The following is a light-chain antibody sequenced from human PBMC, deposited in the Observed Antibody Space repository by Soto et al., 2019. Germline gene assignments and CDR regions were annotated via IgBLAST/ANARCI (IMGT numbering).Light chain of an antibody. CDR2: AAS. Sequence: DIQMTQSPSSVSASVGDRVTITCRASHDISTWLAWFQQKPGKAPEPLIYAASTLESGVPSRFSGSGSGTEFTLTISSLQPEDFATYYCQQLSSYPITFGQGTRLEIK. CDR1: HDISTW. V-gene: IGKV1-12*01. CDR3: QQLSSYPIT. J-gene: IGKJ5*01.